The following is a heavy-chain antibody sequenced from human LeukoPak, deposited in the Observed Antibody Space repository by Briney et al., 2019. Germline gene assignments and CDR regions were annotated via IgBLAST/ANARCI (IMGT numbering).Heavy chain of an antibody. Sequence: GGSLRLSCAASGFTFSSYWMSWVRQAPGKGLEWVANIKQDGSEKYYVDSVKGRFTISRDNATNSLYLQMNSLRAEDTAVYYCARGGSPPGIAVAGTGIFDYWGQGTLVTVSS. CDR1: GFTFSSYW. J-gene: IGHJ4*02. D-gene: IGHD6-19*01. CDR2: IKQDGSEK. CDR3: ARGGSPPGIAVAGTGIFDY. V-gene: IGHV3-7*05.